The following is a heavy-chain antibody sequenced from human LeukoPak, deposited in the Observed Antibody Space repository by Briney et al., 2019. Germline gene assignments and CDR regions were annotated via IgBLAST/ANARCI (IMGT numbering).Heavy chain of an antibody. D-gene: IGHD2-2*02. CDR3: ARSFVVVPGAIDWFDP. CDR2: INTNTGNP. Sequence: ASVKVSCKASGYTFTSYAMNWVRQAPGQGLEWMGWINTNTGNPTYAQGFTGRFVFSLDTLVRTAYLQINSLKAEDTAVYYCARSFVVVPGAIDWFDPWGQGTLVTVS. J-gene: IGHJ5*02. CDR1: GYTFTSYA. V-gene: IGHV7-4-1*02.